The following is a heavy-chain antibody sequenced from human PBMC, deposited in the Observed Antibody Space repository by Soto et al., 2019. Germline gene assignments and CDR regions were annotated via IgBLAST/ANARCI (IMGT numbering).Heavy chain of an antibody. J-gene: IGHJ6*02. V-gene: IGHV1-69*12. CDR3: ARFPYYYYGMDV. Sequence: QVHLGQSGAEVKKPGSSVKVSCKASGGTFSSYAISWVRQAPGQGLEWMGGIIPIFGTANYAQKFQGRVTITADESTSTAYMELSSLRSEDTAVYYCARFPYYYYGMDVWGQGTTVTVSS. CDR2: IIPIFGTA. CDR1: GGTFSSYA.